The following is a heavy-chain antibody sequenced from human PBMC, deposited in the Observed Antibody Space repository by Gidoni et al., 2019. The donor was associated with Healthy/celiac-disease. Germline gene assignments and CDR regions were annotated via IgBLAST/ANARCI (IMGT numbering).Heavy chain of an antibody. V-gene: IGHV3-23*01. CDR3: AKDFHHYGDYPDAFDI. D-gene: IGHD4-17*01. J-gene: IGHJ3*02. Sequence: EVQLLESGGGLVQPGGSLRLSCAASGFTFSSHAMSWVRQAPGKGLEWVSAISGSGGSTYYADSVKGRFTISRDNSKNTLYLQMNSLRAEDTAVYYCAKDFHHYGDYPDAFDIWGQGTMVTVSS. CDR1: GFTFSSHA. CDR2: ISGSGGST.